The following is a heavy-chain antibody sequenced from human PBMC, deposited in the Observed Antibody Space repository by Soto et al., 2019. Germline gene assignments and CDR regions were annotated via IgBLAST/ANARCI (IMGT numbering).Heavy chain of an antibody. J-gene: IGHJ6*02. V-gene: IGHV4-31*03. Sequence: QVQLQESGPGLVKPSQTLSLTCTVSGGSISSDGYYWSWIRQHPGKGLEWIGYIYYSGSTYYNPSLKSRVTVSVHTSKNQFSLKLSSVTAADTAVYYCASGYCSGGSCYSGVDYYGMDVWGQGTTVTVSS. CDR3: ASGYCSGGSCYSGVDYYGMDV. D-gene: IGHD2-15*01. CDR2: IYYSGST. CDR1: GGSISSDGYY.